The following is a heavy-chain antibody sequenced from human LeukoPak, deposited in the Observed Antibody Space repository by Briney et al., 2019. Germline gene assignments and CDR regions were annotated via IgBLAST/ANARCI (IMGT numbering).Heavy chain of an antibody. Sequence: PSETLSLTCTVSGGSISSYYWSWIRQPPGKGLEWIGYIYYGGSTNYNPSLKSRVTISVDTSKNQFSLKLSSVTAADTAVYYCAGSGSGWYWFDPWGQGTLVTVSS. CDR1: GGSISSYY. J-gene: IGHJ5*02. D-gene: IGHD6-19*01. CDR2: IYYGGST. V-gene: IGHV4-59*01. CDR3: AGSGSGWYWFDP.